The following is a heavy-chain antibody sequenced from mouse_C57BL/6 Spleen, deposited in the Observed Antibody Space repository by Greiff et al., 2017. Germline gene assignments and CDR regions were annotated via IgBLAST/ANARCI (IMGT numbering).Heavy chain of an antibody. D-gene: IGHD1-1*01. CDR2: IDPENGDT. CDR1: GFNIKDDY. V-gene: IGHV14-4*01. J-gene: IGHJ4*01. CDR3: TKYSYGSSYDWAMDY. Sequence: VQLKQSGAELVRPGASVKLSCTASGFNIKDDYMHWVKQRPEQGLEWIGWIDPENGDTEYASKFKGKATITADTSSNTAYLQLSSLTSEDTAVYYGTKYSYGSSYDWAMDYWGQGTSVTVSS.